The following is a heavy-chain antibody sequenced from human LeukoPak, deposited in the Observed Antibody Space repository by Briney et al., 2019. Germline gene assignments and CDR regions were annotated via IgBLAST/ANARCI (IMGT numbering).Heavy chain of an antibody. CDR3: ARGEWRTGYFQH. D-gene: IGHD2-8*01. Sequence: PSETLSLTCPVYGGSFSGYYWRWIRQPPGKGLEWIGEINHSGSTNYNPSLKSRVTISVDTSKNQLSLKLSSVTAADTAVYYCARGEWRTGYFQHWGQGTLVTVSS. V-gene: IGHV4-34*01. CDR1: GGSFSGYY. CDR2: INHSGST. J-gene: IGHJ1*01.